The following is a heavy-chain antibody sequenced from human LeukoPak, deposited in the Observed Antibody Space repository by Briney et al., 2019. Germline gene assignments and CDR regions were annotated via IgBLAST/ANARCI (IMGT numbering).Heavy chain of an antibody. Sequence: PGGSLRLSWVASGCIFSRYGMHWVRHPPGKGLEYGSAFSNSGCSTYYANSVKGRFTISRDNSKNTLYLQMGSLRGEDMAVYYCARGLITGAAGTYYYYGMDVWGQGTTVTVSS. V-gene: IGHV3-64*01. D-gene: IGHD6-13*01. CDR2: FSNSGCST. J-gene: IGHJ6*02. CDR3: ARGLITGAAGTYYYYGMDV. CDR1: GCIFSRYG.